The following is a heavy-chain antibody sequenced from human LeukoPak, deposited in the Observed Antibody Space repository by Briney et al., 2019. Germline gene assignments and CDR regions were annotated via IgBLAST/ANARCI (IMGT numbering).Heavy chain of an antibody. CDR1: GYTFTSYY. J-gene: IGHJ4*02. CDR3: ARVRSPYSSGWHKPFDY. Sequence: GASVKVSCKASGYTFTSYYMHWVRQAPGQGLEWMGIINPSGGSTSYAQKFQGRVTMTRDTSTSTVYMELSSLRSEDTAVYYCARVRSPYSSGWHKPFDYWGQGTLVTVSS. D-gene: IGHD6-19*01. V-gene: IGHV1-46*01. CDR2: INPSGGST.